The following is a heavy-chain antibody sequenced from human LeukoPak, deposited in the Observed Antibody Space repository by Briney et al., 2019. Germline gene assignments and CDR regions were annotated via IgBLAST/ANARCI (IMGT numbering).Heavy chain of an antibody. CDR1: GGSFSGYY. V-gene: IGHV4-34*01. D-gene: IGHD2-2*01. CDR2: INRSGST. J-gene: IGHJ3*02. CDR3: ASVRMGDCSSTSCYAFDI. Sequence: SETLSLTCAVYGGSFSGYYWSWIRQPPGKGLEWIGEINRSGSTNYNPSLKSRVTISVDTSKNQFSLKLSSVTAADTAVYYCASVRMGDCSSTSCYAFDIWGQGTMVTVSS.